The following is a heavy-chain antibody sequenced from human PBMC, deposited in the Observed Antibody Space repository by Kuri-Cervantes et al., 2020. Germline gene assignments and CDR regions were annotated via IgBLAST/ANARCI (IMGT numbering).Heavy chain of an antibody. CDR2: IYYSGST. D-gene: IGHD3-3*01. J-gene: IGHJ3*02. CDR1: GGSISSGGYY. Sequence: SCTVSGGSISSGGYYWSWIRQHPGKGLEWVGYIYYSGSTYYNPSLKSLVTISVDTSKNQFSLKLSSVTAADTAVYYCARGRGVKYDFWSGYHDDAFDIWGQGTMVTVSS. CDR3: ARGRGVKYDFWSGYHDDAFDI. V-gene: IGHV4-31*01.